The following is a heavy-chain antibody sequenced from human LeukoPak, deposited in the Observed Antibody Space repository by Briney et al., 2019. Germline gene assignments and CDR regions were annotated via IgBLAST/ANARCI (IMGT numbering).Heavy chain of an antibody. Sequence: GGSLRLSCAASGFTFSSYGMHWVGQAPGKGLEWVAVIWYDGSNKYYADSVKGRFTISRDNSKNTLYLQMNSLRAEDTAVYYCARPTYSGSYYWFDYWGQGTLVTVSS. CDR3: ARPTYSGSYYWFDY. J-gene: IGHJ4*02. V-gene: IGHV3-33*01. CDR2: IWYDGSNK. CDR1: GFTFSSYG. D-gene: IGHD1-26*01.